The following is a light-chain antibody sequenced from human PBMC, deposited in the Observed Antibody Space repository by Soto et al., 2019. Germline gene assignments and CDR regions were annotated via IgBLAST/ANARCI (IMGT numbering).Light chain of an antibody. V-gene: IGKV3-15*01. CDR3: QQYNDWPLT. CDR2: GAF. J-gene: IGKJ1*01. CDR1: QSISSN. Sequence: EIVMTQSPVTLSVSPGERVTLSCRASQSISSNLAWYQQKPGQAPSILIYGAFTRATGIPARFSGTGSGTEFTLTISSLQSEDFALYYCQQYNDWPLTFGQGTTVDI.